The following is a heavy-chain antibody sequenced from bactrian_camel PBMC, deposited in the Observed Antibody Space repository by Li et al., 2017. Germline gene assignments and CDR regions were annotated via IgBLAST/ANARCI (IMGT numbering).Heavy chain of an antibody. CDR1: GYTCRTSC. CDR2: MCAGSGVT. J-gene: IGHJ7*01. V-gene: IGHV3S35*01. Sequence: DVQLVESGGDSVQAGGSLRLSCAASGYTCRTSCMGWFRQAPGKGPEYVSKMCAGSGVTYYADSVKGRFTASRDNAKNSVYLQMNSLNPEDTAVYYCARDGLSWDMDYWGKGTQVTVS.